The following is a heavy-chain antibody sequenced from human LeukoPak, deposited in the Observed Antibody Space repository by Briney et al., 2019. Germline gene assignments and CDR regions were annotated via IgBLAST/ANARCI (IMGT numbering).Heavy chain of an antibody. V-gene: IGHV3-30-3*01. J-gene: IGHJ6*02. CDR1: GFTFSSYA. Sequence: AGGSLRLSCAASGFTFSSYAMHWVRQAPGKGLEWVAVISYDGSNKYYADSVKGRFTIPRDNSKNTLYLQMNSLRAEDTAVYYCARDHPESSGWSSLPYYYYGMDVWGQGTTVTVSS. D-gene: IGHD6-19*01. CDR2: ISYDGSNK. CDR3: ARDHPESSGWSSLPYYYYGMDV.